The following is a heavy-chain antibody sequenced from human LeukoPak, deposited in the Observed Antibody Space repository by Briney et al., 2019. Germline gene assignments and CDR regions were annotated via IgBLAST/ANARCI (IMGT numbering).Heavy chain of an antibody. V-gene: IGHV4-61*02. D-gene: IGHD2-2*01. CDR3: ARTIVVVPAAMNWLDP. Sequence: SQTLSLTCTVSGGSISSGSYYWSWIRQPAGKGLEWIGRIYTSGSTNYNPSLKSRVTISVDTSKNQFSLKLSSVTAADTAVYYCARTIVVVPAAMNWLDPWGQGTLVTVSS. CDR1: GGSISSGSYY. CDR2: IYTSGST. J-gene: IGHJ5*02.